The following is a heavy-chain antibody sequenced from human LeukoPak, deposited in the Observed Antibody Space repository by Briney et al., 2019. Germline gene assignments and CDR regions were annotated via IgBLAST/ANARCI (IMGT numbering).Heavy chain of an antibody. Sequence: GESLKISCKGSGYSFTSYWIGWVRQMPGKGLEWMGIIYPGDSDTRYSPSFQGQVTTSADKSISTAYLQWSSLKASDTAMYYCARHGILTGYSINWFDPWGQGTLVTVSS. CDR1: GYSFTSYW. V-gene: IGHV5-51*01. J-gene: IGHJ5*02. CDR2: IYPGDSDT. CDR3: ARHGILTGYSINWFDP. D-gene: IGHD3-9*01.